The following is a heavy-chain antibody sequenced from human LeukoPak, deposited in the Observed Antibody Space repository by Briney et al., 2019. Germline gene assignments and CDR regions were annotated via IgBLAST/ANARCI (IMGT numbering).Heavy chain of an antibody. Sequence: GGSLRLSCGASGFTFSSYAMTWVRQAPGKGPEWVSGISGGGDRTYYADSVKGRFTISRDNSKNTLYLQMNSLRAEDTAVYYCAKARPRGVIIVNFDYWGQGTLVTVSS. J-gene: IGHJ4*02. CDR2: ISGGGDRT. V-gene: IGHV3-23*01. CDR3: AKARPRGVIIVNFDY. D-gene: IGHD3-10*01. CDR1: GFTFSSYA.